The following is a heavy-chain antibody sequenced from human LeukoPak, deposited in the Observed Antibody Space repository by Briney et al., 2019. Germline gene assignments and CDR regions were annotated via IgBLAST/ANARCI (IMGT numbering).Heavy chain of an antibody. V-gene: IGHV1-2*02. J-gene: IGHJ5*01. CDR1: GYMFFGYH. CDR2: VNPNNGDT. D-gene: IGHD3-16*01. Sequence: ASVTVSCKASGYMFFGYHMNWVRQAPGQGLEWMGWVNPNNGDTNYAPKFQGRVILTRDPSISTAYLELTSLKFDDTAVYYCTRGGSWFDSWGQGSLVTVSS. CDR3: TRGGSWFDS.